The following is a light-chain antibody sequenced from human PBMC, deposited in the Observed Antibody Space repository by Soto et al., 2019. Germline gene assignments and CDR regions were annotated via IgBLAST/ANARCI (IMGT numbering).Light chain of an antibody. Sequence: EIVLTQSPATLSLSPGERATLFFRASQSVSSYFAWYQQKPGQAPNLLIYDASNRATGIPARFSGSGSGTDFTLTISRLEPEDFAVYYCQQYGSSPTFGPGTKVDIK. CDR1: QSVSSY. CDR3: QQYGSSPT. CDR2: DAS. V-gene: IGKV3-20*01. J-gene: IGKJ3*01.